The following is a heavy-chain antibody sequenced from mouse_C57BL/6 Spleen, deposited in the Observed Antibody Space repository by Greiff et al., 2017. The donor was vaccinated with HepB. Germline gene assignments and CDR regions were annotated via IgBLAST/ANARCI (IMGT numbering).Heavy chain of an antibody. D-gene: IGHD1-1*01. CDR3: ARRGSSYGYAMDY. J-gene: IGHJ4*01. CDR2: ISYDGSN. CDR1: GYSITSGYY. Sequence: EVQLQQSGPGLVKPSQSLSLTCSVTGYSITSGYYWNWIRQFPGNKLEWMGYISYDGSNNYNPSLKNRISITRDTSKNQFFLKLNSVTTEDTATYYCARRGSSYGYAMDYWGQGTSVTVSS. V-gene: IGHV3-6*01.